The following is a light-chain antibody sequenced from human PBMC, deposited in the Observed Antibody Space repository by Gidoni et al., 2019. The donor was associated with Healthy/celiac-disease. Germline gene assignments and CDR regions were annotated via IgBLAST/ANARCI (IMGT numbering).Light chain of an antibody. CDR1: QRISSY. CDR3: QQSFSTLERFT. CDR2: AAS. V-gene: IGKV1-39*01. J-gene: IGKJ3*01. Sequence: DIQMTQSPSSLSASVGDRVTITCRASQRISSYLNWYHQKPGKAPKLLIYAASSLQSGVPSRFSGSGSGTDFTLTISSLQPEDFATYYCQQSFSTLERFTFGPGTKVDIK.